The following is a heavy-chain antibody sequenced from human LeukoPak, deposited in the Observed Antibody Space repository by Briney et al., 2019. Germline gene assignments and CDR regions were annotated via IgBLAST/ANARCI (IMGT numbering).Heavy chain of an antibody. D-gene: IGHD6-13*01. J-gene: IGHJ4*02. CDR2: IYYSGRC. V-gene: IGHV4-59*08. CDR3: ASRGGSSWYFDY. CDR1: GGSISTYY. Sequence: PSETLSLTCTVSGGSISTYYWSWIRQPPGKGLEWIGYIYYSGRCNYNPSLKSRVTISVDTSKSQFSLKLSSVTAADTAVYYCASRGGSSWYFDYWGQGTLVTVSS.